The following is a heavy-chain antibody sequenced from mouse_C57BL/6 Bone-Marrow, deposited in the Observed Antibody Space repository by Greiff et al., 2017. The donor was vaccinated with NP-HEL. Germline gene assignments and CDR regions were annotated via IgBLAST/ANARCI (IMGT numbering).Heavy chain of an antibody. J-gene: IGHJ4*01. Sequence: QVQLQQSGAELVRPGASVKLSCKASGYTFTDYYINWVKQRPGQGLEWIARIYPGSGNTYYNEKFKGKATLTAEKSSSTAYMQLSSLTSEDSAVYFCARRRAYGNYYRTFYYAMDYWGQGTSVTVSS. CDR3: ARRRAYGNYYRTFYYAMDY. CDR1: GYTFTDYY. D-gene: IGHD2-1*01. V-gene: IGHV1-76*01. CDR2: IYPGSGNT.